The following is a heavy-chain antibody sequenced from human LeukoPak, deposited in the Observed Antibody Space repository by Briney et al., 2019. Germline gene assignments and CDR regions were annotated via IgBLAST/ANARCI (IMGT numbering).Heavy chain of an antibody. V-gene: IGHV3-66*01. D-gene: IGHD3-22*01. CDR2: IYSGGST. CDR1: GFTVSSNY. CDR3: ARDEYDNYYFDY. J-gene: IGHJ4*02. Sequence: GGSLRLSCAASGFTVSSNYMSWVRQAPGKGLEWVSVIYSGGSTYYADSVKGRFTISRDNSKNTLYLQMNSLRAEDTAVYYCARDEYDNYYFDYWGQGTLVTVSS.